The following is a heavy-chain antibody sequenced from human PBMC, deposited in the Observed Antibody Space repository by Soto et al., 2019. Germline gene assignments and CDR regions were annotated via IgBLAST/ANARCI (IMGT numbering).Heavy chain of an antibody. J-gene: IGHJ5*01. CDR3: ARHKSGCYWLGP. D-gene: IGHD3-22*01. Sequence: TSETLSLTCTVSGGSISDISYCWGWIRQPPGKGLQWIGCMFYSGATYYNPSLKNRVTLSVDTSNNEFSLKLVSVTAPDTAVYYCARHKSGCYWLGPRGQGTPVPVSP. CDR2: MFYSGAT. CDR1: GGSISDISYC. V-gene: IGHV4-39*01.